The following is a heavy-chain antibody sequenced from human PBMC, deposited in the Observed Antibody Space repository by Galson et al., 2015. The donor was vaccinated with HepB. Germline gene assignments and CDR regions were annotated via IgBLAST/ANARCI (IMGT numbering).Heavy chain of an antibody. Sequence: SLRLSCAASGFTFSNYAMSWVRQAPGKGLEWVSVISGSGDKTYYADSVKGRFTIPRDNSKSTLYLQMNSLRAEDTALYYCAKSLVAISSAPGDYWGQGTLVTVSS. CDR2: ISGSGDKT. V-gene: IGHV3-23*01. J-gene: IGHJ4*02. D-gene: IGHD2-2*01. CDR1: GFTFSNYA. CDR3: AKSLVAISSAPGDY.